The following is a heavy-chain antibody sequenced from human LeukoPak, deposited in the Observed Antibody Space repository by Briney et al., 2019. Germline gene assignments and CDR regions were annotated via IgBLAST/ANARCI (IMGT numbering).Heavy chain of an antibody. J-gene: IGHJ4*02. CDR2: ISTSSDYI. V-gene: IGHV3-21*04. CDR1: GFTFSSYS. Sequence: GGSLRLSCAASGFTFSSYSMNWVRQAPGKGLEWVSFISTSSDYIYYADSVKGRFTISRDNAKNSLYLQMNSPRAEDTAVFYCARGTFGDYWGQGTLVTVSS. CDR3: ARGTFGDY. D-gene: IGHD1-26*01.